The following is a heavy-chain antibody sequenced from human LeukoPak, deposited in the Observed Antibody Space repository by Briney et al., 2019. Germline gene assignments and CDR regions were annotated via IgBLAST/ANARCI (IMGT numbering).Heavy chain of an antibody. D-gene: IGHD1-1*01. CDR3: TRDRAQQYFEY. V-gene: IGHV3-33*01. J-gene: IGHJ4*02. CDR2: IWYDGSNQ. Sequence: GRSLRLSCAASRFTFTNYGIHWVRQAPGNGLGWVATIWYDGSNQYYADSVKGRFTISRDNSKNMLYLQMHSLSAEDTAVYYCTRDRAQQYFEYWGQGTLVTVSS. CDR1: RFTFTNYG.